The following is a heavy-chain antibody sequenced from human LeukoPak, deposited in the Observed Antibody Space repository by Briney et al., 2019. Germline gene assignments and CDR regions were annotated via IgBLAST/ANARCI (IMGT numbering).Heavy chain of an antibody. D-gene: IGHD3-22*01. CDR3: ARARAYYYDGSAYYFDS. Sequence: TGESLKFSCEYSFTDHWIAWVRQVPGKGLEWVGIIYPEDSDTRYSPSFQGQVTISADKSIRNAYLRWSSLKASDTAMYYCARARAYYYDGSAYYFDSWGQGTLVTVSS. V-gene: IGHV5-51*01. CDR1: YSFTDHW. CDR2: IYPEDSDT. J-gene: IGHJ4*02.